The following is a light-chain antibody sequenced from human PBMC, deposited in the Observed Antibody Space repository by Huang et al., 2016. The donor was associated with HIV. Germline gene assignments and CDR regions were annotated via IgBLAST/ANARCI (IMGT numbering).Light chain of an antibody. CDR1: QGISSA. Sequence: AIQLTQSPSSLSASVGDRVTITCRANQGISSALAWYQQKPGKAPKLLIYDASSLESGVPSRFSGSGSGTDFTLTISSLQPEDFATYYCQQFNNYLTFGQGTRLEIK. V-gene: IGKV1D-13*01. J-gene: IGKJ5*01. CDR3: QQFNNYLT. CDR2: DAS.